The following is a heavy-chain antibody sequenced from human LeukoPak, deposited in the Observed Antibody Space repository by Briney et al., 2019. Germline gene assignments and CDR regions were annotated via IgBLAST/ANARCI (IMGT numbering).Heavy chain of an antibody. V-gene: IGHV1-2*02. CDR3: ARIKWAAAND. CDR1: GYTFTFYY. CDR2: INPNSGDT. Sequence: GASVKVSCKASGYTFTFYYIHWVRQAPGQGLEWMGWINPNSGDTNYAQNFQGRVTMTRDTSINTAYMDLSSLRSDDTAVYYCARIKWAAANDWGQGTLVTVSS. J-gene: IGHJ4*02. D-gene: IGHD6-13*01.